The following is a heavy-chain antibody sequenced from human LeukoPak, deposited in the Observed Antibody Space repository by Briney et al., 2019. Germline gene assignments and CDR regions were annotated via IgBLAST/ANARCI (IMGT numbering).Heavy chain of an antibody. CDR1: GGSISSGGYY. D-gene: IGHD6-19*01. J-gene: IGHJ3*02. CDR3: ARDPYSSGWTAFDI. Sequence: SETLSLTCTVSGGSISSGGYYWSWIRQHPGKGLEWIGYIYYSGSTYYNPSLKSRVTISVDTSKNQFSLKLSSVTAADTAVYYCARDPYSSGWTAFDIWGQGTMVTVSS. CDR2: IYYSGST. V-gene: IGHV4-31*03.